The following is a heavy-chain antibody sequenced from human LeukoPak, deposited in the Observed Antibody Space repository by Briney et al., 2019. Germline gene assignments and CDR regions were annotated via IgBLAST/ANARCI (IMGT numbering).Heavy chain of an antibody. CDR1: GGSFSGYY. J-gene: IGHJ4*02. D-gene: IGHD3-3*01. CDR2: INHIGST. CDR3: ARGRAWYYDFWSGYSRGYYFDY. V-gene: IGHV4-34*01. Sequence: SETLSLTCAVYGGSFSGYYWSWIRQPPGKGLEWIGEINHIGSTNYNPSLKSRVTISVDTSKNQFSLKLSSVTAADTAVYYCARGRAWYYDFWSGYSRGYYFDYWGQGTLVTVSS.